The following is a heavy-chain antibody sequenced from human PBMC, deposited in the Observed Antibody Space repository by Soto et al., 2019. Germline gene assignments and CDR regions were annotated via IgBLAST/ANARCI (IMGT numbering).Heavy chain of an antibody. CDR2: IYYSGST. D-gene: IGHD3-10*01. J-gene: IGHJ6*04. V-gene: IGHV4-39*01. Sequence: QLQLQESGPGLVKPSETLFLTCTVSGGSISSSSYYWGWIRQPPGKGLEWIGSIYYSGSTYHNPSHKIRVTTSGDTSKNQLSLKPSSVAAADKAVYFCARLPYYYGSESYYPDVWGKGATVTVSS. CDR3: ARLPYYYGSESYYPDV. CDR1: GGSISSSSYY.